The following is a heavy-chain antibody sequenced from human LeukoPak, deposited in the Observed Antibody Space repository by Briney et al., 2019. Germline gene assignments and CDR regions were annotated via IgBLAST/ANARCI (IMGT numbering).Heavy chain of an antibody. Sequence: SETLSLTCTVSGVSISSGSYYWGWIRQPPGKGLEWIGSIYYSGSTYYNPSLKSRVTISVDTSKNQFSLKLSSVTAADTAVYYCARHHEPRSIRAFDIWGQGTMVTVSS. CDR1: GVSISSGSYY. CDR2: IYYSGST. V-gene: IGHV4-39*01. J-gene: IGHJ3*02. CDR3: ARHHEPRSIRAFDI.